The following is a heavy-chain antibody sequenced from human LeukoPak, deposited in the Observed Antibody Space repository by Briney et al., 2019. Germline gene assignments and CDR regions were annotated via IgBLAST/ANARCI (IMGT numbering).Heavy chain of an antibody. CDR2: IYPSGST. D-gene: IGHD6-13*01. V-gene: IGHV4-61*09. CDR1: GGSISSGIYY. CDR3: ARDLFPAAAGTNWFDP. Sequence: PSETLSLTCTVSGGSISSGIYYWSWIRQPAGKGLEWIGHIYPSGSTYYNPSLKSRVTISVDTSKNQFSLKLSSVTAADTAVYYCARDLFPAAAGTNWFDPWGQGTLVTVSS. J-gene: IGHJ5*02.